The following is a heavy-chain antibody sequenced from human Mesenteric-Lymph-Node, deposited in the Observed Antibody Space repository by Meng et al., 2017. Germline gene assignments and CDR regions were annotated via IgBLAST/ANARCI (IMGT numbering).Heavy chain of an antibody. J-gene: IGHJ4*02. CDR3: ARVNYVWGSYREDY. CDR2: INSSGRT. D-gene: IGHD3-16*02. V-gene: IGHV4-34*01. CDR1: GGSFSGYY. Sequence: VRQHRWGPGLLQPSEILSLPCAVYGGSFSGYYWSWIRQSPRKGLEWIGEINSSGRTNYNPSLESRVTISVDTSQNQFSLTLTSVTAADTAVYYCARVNYVWGSYREDYWGQGTLVTVSS.